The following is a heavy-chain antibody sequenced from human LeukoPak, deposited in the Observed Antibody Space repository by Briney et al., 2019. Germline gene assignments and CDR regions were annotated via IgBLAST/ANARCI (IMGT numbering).Heavy chain of an antibody. V-gene: IGHV3-23*01. CDR2: ISASGGGT. D-gene: IGHD4-23*01. CDR1: EFIFSSYG. CDR3: AKEVTPGALLYGPFAY. J-gene: IGHJ4*01. Sequence: PGGSLRLSCAASEFIFSSYGMSWVRQAPGKGLEWVSAISASGGGTYYADSVKGRFTISRDNSRNTLYLQMNSLRAEDTAIYYCAKEVTPGALLYGPFAYSGQGTLPTASS.